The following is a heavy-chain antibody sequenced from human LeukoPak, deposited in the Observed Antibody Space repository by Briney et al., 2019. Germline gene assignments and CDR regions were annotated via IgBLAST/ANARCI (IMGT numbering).Heavy chain of an antibody. D-gene: IGHD4-17*01. CDR3: TRMTTGHDY. J-gene: IGHJ4*02. V-gene: IGHV4-34*01. CDR2: INHSGYT. Sequence: SETLSLTCAVSGVSFDDYYWSWVRQTPGKGLEWIGEINHSGYTNDSPSLKSRVTLSTDASTKQFSLNLRSVTVADAGIYYCTRMTTGHDYWGQGTLVTVSS. CDR1: GVSFDDYY.